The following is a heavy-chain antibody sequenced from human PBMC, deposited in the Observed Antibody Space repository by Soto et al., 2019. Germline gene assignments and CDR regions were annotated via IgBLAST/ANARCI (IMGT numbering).Heavy chain of an antibody. V-gene: IGHV3-23*01. J-gene: IGHJ4*02. D-gene: IGHD3-3*01. CDR3: ARWSYLDY. CDR1: GFTFSSFA. Sequence: GGSLRLSCAASGFTFSSFAMSWVRQAPGKGLEWVSTISGSDGKTFYADSVKGRFSISRDTSQSTLYLQMNSLRADDTAMYYCARWSYLDYWGQGTRVTVSS. CDR2: ISGSDGKT.